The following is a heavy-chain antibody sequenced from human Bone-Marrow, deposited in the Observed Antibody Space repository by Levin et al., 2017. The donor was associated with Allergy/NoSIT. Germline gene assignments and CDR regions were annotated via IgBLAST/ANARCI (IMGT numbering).Heavy chain of an antibody. CDR2: INWISGNI. V-gene: IGHV3-9*01. Sequence: RPGGSLRLSCVASGFTFGDHGMHWVRQAPGKGLEWVSGINWISGNIGYADSVKGRFTISRDNAKKSLYLQMNSLRPEDTALYYCVKDLSSTFFYGSGRPSESYYGMDVWGQGTTVTVSS. CDR1: GFTFGDHG. J-gene: IGHJ6*02. CDR3: VKDLSSTFFYGSGRPSESYYGMDV. D-gene: IGHD3-10*01.